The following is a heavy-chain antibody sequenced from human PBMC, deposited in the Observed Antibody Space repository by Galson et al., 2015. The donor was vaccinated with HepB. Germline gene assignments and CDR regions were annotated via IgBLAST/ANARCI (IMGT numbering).Heavy chain of an antibody. D-gene: IGHD5/OR15-5a*01. CDR2: INHSGST. J-gene: IGHJ5*02. CDR3: ARVSTTTGVDP. Sequence: TLSLTCAVYGGSFSGYYWSWIRQPPGKGLEWIGEINHSGSTNYDPSLESRVTVSAETSKNQFSLKLRSVTATDTAVYYCARVSTTTGVDPWGQGTLVTVSS. CDR1: GGSFSGYY. V-gene: IGHV4-34*01.